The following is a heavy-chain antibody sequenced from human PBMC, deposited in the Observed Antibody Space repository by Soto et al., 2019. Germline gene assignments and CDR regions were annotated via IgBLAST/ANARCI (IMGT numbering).Heavy chain of an antibody. CDR2: IIPIFGTA. J-gene: IGHJ6*02. CDR3: TVRSQLLRYYCYYGMDX. Sequence: SVKVSCKASGGTFSSYAISWVRQAPGQGLEWMGGIIPIFGTANYAQKFQGRVTITADESTSTAYMELSSLRSEDTAVYYCTVRSQLLRYYCYYGMDXWGQGTMVTVS. D-gene: IGHD2-2*01. V-gene: IGHV1-69*13. CDR1: GGTFSSYA.